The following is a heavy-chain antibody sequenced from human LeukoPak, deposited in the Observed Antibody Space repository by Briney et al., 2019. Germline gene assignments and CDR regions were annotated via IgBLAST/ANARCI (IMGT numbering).Heavy chain of an antibody. V-gene: IGHV4-39*01. Sequence: SSETLSLTCTVSGGSISSSSYYWGWFPQPPGKGLDGMGGIYYSGSTYYNPSLKSRVTISVDTSKNQFSLKLSSVTAADTAVYYCARHGLDSSGYYYLDYWGQGTLVTVSS. D-gene: IGHD3-22*01. CDR3: ARHGLDSSGYYYLDY. CDR1: GGSISSSSYY. J-gene: IGHJ4*02. CDR2: IYYSGST.